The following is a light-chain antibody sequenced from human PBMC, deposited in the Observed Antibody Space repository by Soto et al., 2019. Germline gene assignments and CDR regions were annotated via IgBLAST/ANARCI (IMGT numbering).Light chain of an antibody. CDR2: GAS. V-gene: IGKV3-20*01. J-gene: IGKJ2*01. CDR1: QSVSSSS. Sequence: EIVLTQSPGTLSLSPGERATLSCRASQSVSSSSLAWYQQKPGQAPRLLIYGASSRATGIPDRFSGSGSGTDFTLTIIRLEPEDFAVDYCQLYGRSTMYTFGQGTRLEIK. CDR3: QLYGRSTMYT.